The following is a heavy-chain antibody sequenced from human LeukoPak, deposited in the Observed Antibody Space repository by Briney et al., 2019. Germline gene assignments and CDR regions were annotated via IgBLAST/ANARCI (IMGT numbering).Heavy chain of an antibody. CDR3: ARIRYSGSYGDFNWFDP. D-gene: IGHD1-26*01. Sequence: SETLSLTCTVSGGSISSYYWSWIRQPAGKGLEWIGRIYTSGSTNYNPSLKSRVTMSVDTSKNQFSLKLSSVTAADTAVYYCARIRYSGSYGDFNWFDPWGQGTLVTVSS. CDR1: GGSISSYY. V-gene: IGHV4-4*07. J-gene: IGHJ5*02. CDR2: IYTSGST.